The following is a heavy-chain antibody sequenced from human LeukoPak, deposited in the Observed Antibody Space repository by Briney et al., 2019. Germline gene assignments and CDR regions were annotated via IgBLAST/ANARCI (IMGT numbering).Heavy chain of an antibody. Sequence: GGSLRLSCAASGFTFSSYWMNWPRQAPGKGLEWVASINHNGNVNYYVDSVKGRLTISRDNAKNSLYLQMSNLRAEDTAVYFCARGGGLDVWGQGATVTVSS. V-gene: IGHV3-7*03. CDR1: GFTFSSYW. D-gene: IGHD3-16*01. CDR3: ARGGGLDV. CDR2: INHNGNVN. J-gene: IGHJ6*02.